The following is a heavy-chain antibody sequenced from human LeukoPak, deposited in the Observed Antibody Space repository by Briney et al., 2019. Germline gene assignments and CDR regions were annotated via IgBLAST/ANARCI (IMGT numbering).Heavy chain of an antibody. CDR1: GGSISSGSYY. V-gene: IGHV4-61*02. J-gene: IGHJ4*02. CDR3: ARDSFPGY. D-gene: IGHD2-21*01. CDR2: IYTSGST. Sequence: SETLSLTCTVSGGSISSGSYYWSWIRQPAGKGLEWIGRIYTSGSTNYNPSLKSRVTISVDTSKNQFSLKLSSVTAADTAVYYCARDSFPGYWGQGTLVTVSS.